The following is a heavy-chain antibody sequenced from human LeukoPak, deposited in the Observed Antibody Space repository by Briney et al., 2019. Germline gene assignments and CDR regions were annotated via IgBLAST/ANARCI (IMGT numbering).Heavy chain of an antibody. CDR3: ARLVRGDFWSGYYADY. V-gene: IGHV1-2*06. J-gene: IGHJ4*02. CDR1: GYTFTCCH. D-gene: IGHD3-3*01. Sequence: GASVKVSCKASGYTFTCCHIHWVRQAPGQGLEWMGRISPNTGGTDYAQKFQDRITVTRVSSISTAYMELRRLRSDDTAVYYCARLVRGDFWSGYYADYWGQGTLVTVSS. CDR2: ISPNTGGT.